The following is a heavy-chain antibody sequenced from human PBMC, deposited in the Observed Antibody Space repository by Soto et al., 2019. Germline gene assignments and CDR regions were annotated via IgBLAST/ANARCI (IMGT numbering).Heavy chain of an antibody. D-gene: IGHD5-12*01. J-gene: IGHJ6*03. V-gene: IGHV1-3*01. CDR3: ARDLDIVASISYYYYMDV. CDR1: GDTFTSCA. Sequence: ASVEVCCKDSGDTFTSCAIRWVRHAPGQRLEWMGWINAGNGNTKYSQKFQGRVTITRDTSASTAYMELSSLRSEDTAVYYCARDLDIVASISYYYYMDVWGKGTTVTVS. CDR2: INAGNGNT.